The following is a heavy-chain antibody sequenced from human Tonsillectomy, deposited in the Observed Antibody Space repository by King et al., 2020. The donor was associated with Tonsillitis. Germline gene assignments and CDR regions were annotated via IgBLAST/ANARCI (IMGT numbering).Heavy chain of an antibody. J-gene: IGHJ4*02. CDR3: TTVGYFYHSYDY. D-gene: IGHD3-22*01. CDR1: GFTFNNAW. Sequence: QLVQSGGGSVRPGGSVRLSCAASGFTFNNAWMSWVRQAPGKGLEWVGLIKRKIDGGTTDYATPVKGRFTISRDDSKNTLYLQMNSLKTEDTAVYYCTTVGYFYHSYDYWGQGTLVSVSS. V-gene: IGHV3-15*01. CDR2: IKRKIDGGTT.